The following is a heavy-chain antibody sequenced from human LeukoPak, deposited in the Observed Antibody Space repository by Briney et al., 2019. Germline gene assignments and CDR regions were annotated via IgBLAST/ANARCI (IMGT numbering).Heavy chain of an antibody. Sequence: GASVKVSCNASGGTFSSYACSWVRQAPGQGLEWMGRIIHILSIANNAQKSQGRVTITADKSTSTAYMELSSLRSEDTAVYYCASRYYYDSRGYLRFDYWGQGTLVTVSS. J-gene: IGHJ4*02. CDR1: GGTFSSYA. CDR3: ASRYYYDSRGYLRFDY. V-gene: IGHV1-69*04. D-gene: IGHD3-22*01. CDR2: IIHILSIA.